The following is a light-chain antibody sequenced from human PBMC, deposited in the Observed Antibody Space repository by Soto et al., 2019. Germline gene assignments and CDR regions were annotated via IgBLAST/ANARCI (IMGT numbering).Light chain of an antibody. CDR3: QQSNSCPFT. CDR1: QDISSR. J-gene: IGKJ5*01. V-gene: IGKV1-12*02. CDR2: AAS. Sequence: DIQMTQSPPSMSASVGDRVTITCRASQDISSRLAWYQQKPGKAPELLIYAASTLQSGVPSRFSGSASWTHFTLTISSLQPEVFANDYCQQSNSCPFTFGQGTRLEIK.